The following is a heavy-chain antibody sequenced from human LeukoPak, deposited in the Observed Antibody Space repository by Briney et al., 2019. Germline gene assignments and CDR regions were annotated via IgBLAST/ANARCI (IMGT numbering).Heavy chain of an antibody. CDR2: INTNTGNP. J-gene: IGHJ4*02. Sequence: ASVKVSCKASGYTFTSYAMNWVRQAPGQGLERMGWINTNTGNPTHAQGFTGRFVFSLDTSVSTAYLQISSLKAEDTAVYYCAGVYYYDSSGYYYPLYFDYWGQGTLVTVSS. D-gene: IGHD3-22*01. CDR1: GYTFTSYA. CDR3: AGVYYYDSSGYYYPLYFDY. V-gene: IGHV7-4-1*02.